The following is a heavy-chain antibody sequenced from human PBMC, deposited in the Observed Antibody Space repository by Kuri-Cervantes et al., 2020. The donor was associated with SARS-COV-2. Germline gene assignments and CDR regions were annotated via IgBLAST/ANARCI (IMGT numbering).Heavy chain of an antibody. Sequence: GESLKISCAASGLTFSSYWMHWVRQAPGKGLVWVSRINSYGSSTSYADSVKGRFTISRDNAKNTLYLQMNSLRAEDTAVYYCARDPGYDFWSGYYPRGFDPWGQGTLVTVSS. CDR3: ARDPGYDFWSGYYPRGFDP. CDR2: INSYGSST. D-gene: IGHD3-3*01. CDR1: GLTFSSYW. V-gene: IGHV3-74*01. J-gene: IGHJ5*02.